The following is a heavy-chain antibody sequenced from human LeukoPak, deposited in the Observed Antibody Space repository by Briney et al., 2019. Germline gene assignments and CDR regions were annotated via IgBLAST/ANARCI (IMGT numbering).Heavy chain of an antibody. Sequence: RVASVKVSCKASGYTFTSYAMHWVRQAPGQRLEWMGWINAGNGNTKYSQKFQGRVTITRDTSASTAYMELSSLRSEDTAVYYCATGGPLRYLDWLLPVYYYGMGVWGKGTTVTVSS. V-gene: IGHV1-3*01. CDR1: GYTFTSYA. CDR3: ATGGPLRYLDWLLPVYYYGMGV. J-gene: IGHJ6*04. CDR2: INAGNGNT. D-gene: IGHD3-9*01.